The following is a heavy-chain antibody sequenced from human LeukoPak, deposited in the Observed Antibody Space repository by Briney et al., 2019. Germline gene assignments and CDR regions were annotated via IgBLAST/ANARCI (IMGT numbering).Heavy chain of an antibody. CDR2: ISAYNGNT. CDR1: GYTFTSYG. CDR3: AKVRATSGFGYYYYYMDV. V-gene: IGHV1-18*01. Sequence: VKVSCKASGYTFTSYGISWVRQAPGQGLEWMGWISAYNGNTNYAQRLQGRVTMTTDTSTSTAYMELRSLRSDDTAVYYCAKVRATSGFGYYYYYMDVWGKGTTVTVSS. D-gene: IGHD1-26*01. J-gene: IGHJ6*03.